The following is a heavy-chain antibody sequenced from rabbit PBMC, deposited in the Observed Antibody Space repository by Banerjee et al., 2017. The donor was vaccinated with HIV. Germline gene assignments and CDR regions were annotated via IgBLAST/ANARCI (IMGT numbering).Heavy chain of an antibody. J-gene: IGHJ4*01. CDR1: GFDFSNNA. CDR2: IVNGDASI. CDR3: ARDAGYAGSNL. Sequence: LQESGGGLFQPGGSLTLTCKASGFDFSNNAMCWVRQAPGKGPEWIACIVNGDASIYYANWVNGRFTISRSTSLKTVTLQMTSLTAADTATYFCARDAGYAGSNLWGQGTLVTVS. D-gene: IGHD4-2*01. V-gene: IGHV1S47*01.